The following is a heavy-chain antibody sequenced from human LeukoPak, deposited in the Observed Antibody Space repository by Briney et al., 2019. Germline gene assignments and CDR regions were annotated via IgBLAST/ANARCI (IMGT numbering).Heavy chain of an antibody. Sequence: QTGGSLRLSCAASGSTFSSYAMSWVRQAPGKGLEWVSAISGSGGSTYYADSVKGRFTISRDNSKNTLYLQMNSLRAEDTAVYYCAKGQGMVRGVIPHWGQGTLVTVSS. CDR3: AKGQGMVRGVIPH. D-gene: IGHD3-10*01. CDR2: ISGSGGST. J-gene: IGHJ4*02. CDR1: GSTFSSYA. V-gene: IGHV3-23*01.